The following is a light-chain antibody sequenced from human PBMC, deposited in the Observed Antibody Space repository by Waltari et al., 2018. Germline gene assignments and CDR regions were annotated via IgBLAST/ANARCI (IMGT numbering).Light chain of an antibody. Sequence: QPVLTQPTSLSASPGASARFPCTLHSGINVGTYRIYWYQQKPGSLPRYLLRFQSDSDKQQGSGVPSRFSEAKEPSTNAGLLLISGLQSEDEADYYCAIWYSSAWVFGGGTKLTVL. J-gene: IGLJ2*01. CDR3: AIWYSSAWV. V-gene: IGLV5-39*01. CDR2: FQSDSDK. CDR1: SGINVGTYR.